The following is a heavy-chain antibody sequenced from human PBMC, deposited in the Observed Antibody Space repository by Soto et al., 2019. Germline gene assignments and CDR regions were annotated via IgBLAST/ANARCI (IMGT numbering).Heavy chain of an antibody. CDR3: ARGAGWELDY. Sequence: EVQLVESGGGLVQPGGSLRLSCAASGFTFSTYWMSWVRQAPGMGLEWLAIIKKDGSETHYVDSVKGRFTTSRDTAKNSLFLQMNSLRADDTAVYYCARGAGWELDYWGQGTLVTVSS. CDR1: GFTFSTYW. V-gene: IGHV3-7*03. CDR2: IKKDGSET. D-gene: IGHD1-26*01. J-gene: IGHJ4*02.